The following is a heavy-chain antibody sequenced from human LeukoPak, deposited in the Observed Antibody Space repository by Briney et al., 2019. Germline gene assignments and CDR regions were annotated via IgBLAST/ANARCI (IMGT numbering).Heavy chain of an antibody. D-gene: IGHD2/OR15-2a*01. V-gene: IGHV4-30-4*07. CDR3: ARDFYGRRGARWFDP. J-gene: IGHJ5*02. CDR1: GGSISSGGYS. Sequence: SETLSLTCAVSGGSISSGGYSWSWIRQPPGKGLEWIGYIYYSGSTYYNPSLKSRVTISVDTSKNQFSLKLSSVTAADTAVYYCARDFYGRRGARWFDPWGQGTLVTVSS. CDR2: IYYSGST.